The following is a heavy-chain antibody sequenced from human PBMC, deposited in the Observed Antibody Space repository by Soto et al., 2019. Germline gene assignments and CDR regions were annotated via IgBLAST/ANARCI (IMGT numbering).Heavy chain of an antibody. Sequence: SLRLSCAASGFTFSAYAMHWVRQAPGKGLEWVAVISHDGSDRYYADSVKGRFTISRDNSKNTLYLKMNSLRDEDTAVYYCARDRRYYDSSGYADYWGQGSLV. CDR2: ISHDGSDR. V-gene: IGHV3-30-3*01. J-gene: IGHJ4*02. CDR3: ARDRRYYDSSGYADY. CDR1: GFTFSAYA. D-gene: IGHD3-22*01.